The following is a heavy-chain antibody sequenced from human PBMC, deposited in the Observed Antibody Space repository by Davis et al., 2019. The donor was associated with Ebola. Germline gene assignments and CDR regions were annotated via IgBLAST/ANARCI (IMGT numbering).Heavy chain of an antibody. Sequence: GESLKISCAASGFTFSSYSMNWVRQAPGKGLEWVSSISSSSSYIYYADSVKGRFTISRDNAKNSLYLQMNSLRAEDTAVYYCARGWELHFDYWGQGTLVTVSS. CDR1: GFTFSSYS. D-gene: IGHD1-26*01. CDR3: ARGWELHFDY. V-gene: IGHV3-21*04. CDR2: ISSSSSYI. J-gene: IGHJ4*02.